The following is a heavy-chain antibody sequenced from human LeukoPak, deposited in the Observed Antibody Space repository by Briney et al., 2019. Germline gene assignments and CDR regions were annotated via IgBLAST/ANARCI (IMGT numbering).Heavy chain of an antibody. D-gene: IGHD3-10*01. J-gene: IGHJ5*02. CDR2: INPNSGGT. CDR1: GYTFTGYY. V-gene: IGHV1-2*02. Sequence: ASVKVSCKASGYTFTGYYMHWVRQAPGQGLEWMGWINPNSGGTNYAQKFQGRVTMTRDTSISTAYMELSRLRSDDTAVYYCARDRNRYYYGSGSYYNWDWFDPWGQGTLVTVSS. CDR3: ARDRNRYYYGSGSYYNWDWFDP.